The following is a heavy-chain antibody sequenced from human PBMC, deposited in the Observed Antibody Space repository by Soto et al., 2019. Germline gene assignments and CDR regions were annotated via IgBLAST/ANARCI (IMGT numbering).Heavy chain of an antibody. D-gene: IGHD2-21*02. CDR2: IVPVFGTP. J-gene: IGHJ6*02. CDR1: GGSFSTYA. CDR3: ATKAIILSRPSGMDYYFTMDV. V-gene: IGHV1-69*01. Sequence: QVQLVQSGAEVRKPGSSVRVSCRASGGSFSTYAISWVRQAPGQGLEWMGGIVPVFGTPDYAQKFQDRVLITAEETTTTGYMERSRLRSEDTAIYYCATKAIILSRPSGMDYYFTMDVWGQGTTVTVSS.